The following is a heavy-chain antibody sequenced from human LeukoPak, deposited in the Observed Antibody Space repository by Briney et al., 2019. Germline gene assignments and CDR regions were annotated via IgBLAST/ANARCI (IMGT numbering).Heavy chain of an antibody. J-gene: IGHJ5*02. V-gene: IGHV3-30*18. CDR1: GFTVSNAW. CDR3: AKDRDSGDHWLDP. D-gene: IGHD2-15*01. Sequence: GGSLRLSCAASGFTVSNAWMSWVRQAPGKGLEWVAIISYDGSNTYYADSVKGRFTISRDNSKNTLYLQMNSLRAEDTAVYYCAKDRDSGDHWLDPWGQGTLVTVSS. CDR2: ISYDGSNT.